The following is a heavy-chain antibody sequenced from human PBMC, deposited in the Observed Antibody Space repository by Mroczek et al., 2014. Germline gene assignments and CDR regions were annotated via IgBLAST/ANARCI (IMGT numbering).Heavy chain of an antibody. Sequence: QVQLQESGGRRGPAWRSLRLSCAASGFTFSSYAMHWVRQAPGKGLEWVAVISYDGSNKYYADSVKGRFTISRDNSKNTLYLQMNSLRAEDTAVYYCARGAVSLVTIFGVVIIGWFDPWGQGTLVTVSS. D-gene: IGHD3-3*01. CDR1: GFTFSSYA. V-gene: IGHV3-30-3*01. CDR2: ISYDGSNK. J-gene: IGHJ5*02. CDR3: ARGAVSLVTIFGVVIIGWFDP.